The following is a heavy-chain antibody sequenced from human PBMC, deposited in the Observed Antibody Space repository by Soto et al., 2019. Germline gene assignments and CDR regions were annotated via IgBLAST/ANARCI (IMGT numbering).Heavy chain of an antibody. CDR1: GFTFSTYD. CDR3: AKGTTTDFWSGYYHYYYYYGMDV. D-gene: IGHD3-3*01. V-gene: IGHV3-30*18. J-gene: IGHJ6*02. CDR2: ISYDGSNK. Sequence: GGSLRLSCAASGFTFSTYDMNWVRQAPGKGLEWVAVISYDGSNKYYADSVKGRFTISRDNSKNTLYLQMNSLRAEDTAVYYCAKGTTTDFWSGYYHYYYYYGMDVWGQGTTVTVSS.